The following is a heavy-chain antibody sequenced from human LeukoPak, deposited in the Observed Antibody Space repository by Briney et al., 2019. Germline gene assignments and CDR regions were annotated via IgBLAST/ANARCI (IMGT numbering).Heavy chain of an antibody. V-gene: IGHV4-4*02. Sequence: PSETLSLTCAVSGGSISSSNWWSWVRQPPGKGLEWIGEIYHSGSTNYNPSLKSRVTISVDKSKNQSSLKLSSVTAADTAVYYCAAGGSPGIPFDYWGQGTLVTVSS. CDR3: AAGGSPGIPFDY. CDR2: IYHSGST. D-gene: IGHD3-16*01. CDR1: GGSISSSNW. J-gene: IGHJ4*02.